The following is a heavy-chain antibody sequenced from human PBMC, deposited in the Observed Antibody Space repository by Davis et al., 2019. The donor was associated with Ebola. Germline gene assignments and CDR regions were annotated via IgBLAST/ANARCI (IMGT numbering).Heavy chain of an antibody. CDR3: AREELWFGELLGY. Sequence: PGGSLTLSCAASGFTFSSYAMSWVRQAPGKGLEWVSSISSSSSYIYYADSVKGRFTISRDNAKNSLYLKMNSVRAEDTAVYYCAREELWFGELLGYWGQGTLVTVSS. CDR1: GFTFSSYA. J-gene: IGHJ4*02. CDR2: ISSSSSYI. D-gene: IGHD3-10*01. V-gene: IGHV3-21*01.